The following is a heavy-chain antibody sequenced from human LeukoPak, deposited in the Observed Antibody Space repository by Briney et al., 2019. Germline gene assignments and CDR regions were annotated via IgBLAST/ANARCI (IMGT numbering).Heavy chain of an antibody. CDR1: GGTFSSYA. J-gene: IGHJ4*02. Sequence: GASVKVSCKASGGTFSSYAISWVRQAPGQGLEWMGGIIPIFGTANYAQKFQGRVTITADKSTSTAYMELSSLRSEDTAVYYCAKHPGSGNIDYYFDYWGQGTLVTVSS. CDR2: IIPIFGTA. CDR3: AKHPGSGNIDYYFDY. D-gene: IGHD3-10*01. V-gene: IGHV1-69*06.